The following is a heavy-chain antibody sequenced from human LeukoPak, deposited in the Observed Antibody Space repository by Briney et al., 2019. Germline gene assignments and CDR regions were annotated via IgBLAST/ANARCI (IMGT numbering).Heavy chain of an antibody. CDR2: IYPGDSDT. Sequence: GESLKISCKGSGYSFTSYSIGWVRQMPGKGLEWMGIIYPGDSDTRYSPSFQGQVTISADTSISTASLQWSSLKASDTAMYYCAVGWDCSSTSCYEGYYFDYWGQGTLVTVSS. V-gene: IGHV5-51*01. CDR1: GYSFTSYS. D-gene: IGHD2-2*01. CDR3: AVGWDCSSTSCYEGYYFDY. J-gene: IGHJ4*02.